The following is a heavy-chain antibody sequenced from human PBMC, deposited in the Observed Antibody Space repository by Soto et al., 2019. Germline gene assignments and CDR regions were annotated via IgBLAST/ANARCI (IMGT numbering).Heavy chain of an antibody. V-gene: IGHV1-18*01. J-gene: IGHJ4*02. CDR2: ISVYNGKT. CDR3: ARVYDFWSGYPNPFDY. D-gene: IGHD3-3*01. CDR1: GYTFTSYG. Sequence: HVQLVQSGAEVKKPGASVKVSCKASGYTFTSYGISWVRQAPGQGLEWMGWISVYNGKTNYAQKFQGRVTMTTDTPTDTAYMELRSLTSDDTAVYYCARVYDFWSGYPNPFDYWGQGTLVTVSS.